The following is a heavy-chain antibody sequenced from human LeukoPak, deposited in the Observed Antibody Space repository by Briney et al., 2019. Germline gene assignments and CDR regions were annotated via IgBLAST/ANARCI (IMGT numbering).Heavy chain of an antibody. J-gene: IGHJ4*02. V-gene: IGHV3-74*01. CDR2: INTDGSST. CDR3: TRVGYIDEGIDY. CDR1: GFTFTSSR. Sequence: QPGGSLGLSCAASGFTFTSSRMLWVRQTPGKGLVWVSNINTDGSSTNYADSVKGRFTISRDNTKNTLFLQMNSLRAEDTAIYYCTRVGYIDEGIDYWGQGTLVTVSS. D-gene: IGHD5-24*01.